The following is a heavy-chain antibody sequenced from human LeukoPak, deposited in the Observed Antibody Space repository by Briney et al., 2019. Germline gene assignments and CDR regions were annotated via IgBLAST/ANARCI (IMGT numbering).Heavy chain of an antibody. CDR3: AREVELSADY. J-gene: IGHJ4*02. D-gene: IGHD3-16*02. Sequence: GRSLRLSCAASGFTLSSYGMHWVRQAPGKGLEWVAVIWYDGSNKYYADSVKGRFTISRDNSKNTLYLQMNSLRAEDTAVYYCAREVELSADYWGQGTLVTVSS. CDR1: GFTLSSYG. V-gene: IGHV3-33*01. CDR2: IWYDGSNK.